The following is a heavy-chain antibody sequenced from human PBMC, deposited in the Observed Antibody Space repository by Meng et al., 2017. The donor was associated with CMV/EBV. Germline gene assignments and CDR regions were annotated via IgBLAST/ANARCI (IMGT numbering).Heavy chain of an antibody. J-gene: IGHJ6*02. Sequence: ASVKVSCKASGYTFTGYYMHWVRQAPGQGLEWMGWINPNSGGTNYAQKFQGRVTMTRDTSISTAYMELSRLRSDDTAVYYCARCRLIVVVPAAIAGVRIAAALSMDVWGQGTTVTVSS. CDR3: ARCRLIVVVPAAIAGVRIAAALSMDV. D-gene: IGHD2-2*01. CDR2: INPNSGGT. V-gene: IGHV1-2*02. CDR1: GYTFTGYY.